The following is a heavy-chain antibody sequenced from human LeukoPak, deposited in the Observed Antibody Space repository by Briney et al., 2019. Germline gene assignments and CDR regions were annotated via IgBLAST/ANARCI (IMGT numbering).Heavy chain of an antibody. V-gene: IGHV3-23*01. CDR3: AKDYYYDPVDAFDV. CDR2: ISASYGST. Sequence: GGSLRLSCAASGFTFSTYAMSWVRQAPGKGLEWVSCISASYGSTYYADSVKGRFTISRDNSKNTLYLQMSSLRAEDTAVYYCAKDYYYDPVDAFDVWGQGTMVSVSS. D-gene: IGHD3-22*01. CDR1: GFTFSTYA. J-gene: IGHJ3*01.